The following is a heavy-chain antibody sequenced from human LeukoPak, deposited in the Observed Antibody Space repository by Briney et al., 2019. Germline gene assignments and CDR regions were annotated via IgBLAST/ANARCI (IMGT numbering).Heavy chain of an antibody. D-gene: IGHD2-15*01. CDR3: AKDTTAWWYHRAYMNV. CDR1: GFSLSTYA. Sequence: GGSLRLSCAASGFSLSTYALSWVCQAPGGGLEWVAAISGSGDKTYHADSVKGRFTISKDNSENRLSLQMDSLRAEDTAVYFCAKDTTAWWYHRAYMNVWGKGTTVTVSS. J-gene: IGHJ6*03. V-gene: IGHV3-23*01. CDR2: ISGSGDKT.